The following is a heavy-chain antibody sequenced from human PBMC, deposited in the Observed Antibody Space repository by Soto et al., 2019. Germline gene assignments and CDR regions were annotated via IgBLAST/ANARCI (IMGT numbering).Heavy chain of an antibody. CDR1: GFTFSNYW. J-gene: IGHJ4*02. D-gene: IGHD6-13*01. CDR3: ARRVAATAPYYFDY. Sequence: EVQLVESGGGLVQPGGSLRLSCVASGFTFSNYWMHWVRQAPGKGLVWVSRINSDGSSTNYADSVKGRFTISRDNAKKTLSLQMNSLRAEGMAVYYCARRVAATAPYYFDYWGQGILVTVSS. CDR2: INSDGSST. V-gene: IGHV3-74*01.